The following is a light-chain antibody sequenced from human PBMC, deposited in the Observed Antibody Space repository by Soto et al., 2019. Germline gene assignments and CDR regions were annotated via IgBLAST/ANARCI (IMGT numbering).Light chain of an antibody. V-gene: IGLV2-8*01. J-gene: IGLJ1*01. CDR3: RSYEGSSNV. CDR1: SSDVGGYNY. Sequence: QSALTQPPSASGSPGQSVAISCTGTSSDVGGYNYVSWYQQHPGKAPKLMIYEVNKRPSGVPDRFSGSKSGNTASLTVSGLQAEDEADYYCRSYEGSSNVFGNGTKVTV. CDR2: EVN.